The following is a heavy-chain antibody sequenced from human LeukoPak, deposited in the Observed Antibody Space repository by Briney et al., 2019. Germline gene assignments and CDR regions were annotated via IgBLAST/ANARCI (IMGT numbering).Heavy chain of an antibody. V-gene: IGHV4-59*08. CDR3: ARLRWLQLPGFDC. CDR1: GGSISYYY. CDR2: IYYSGST. Sequence: PETLSLTCTVSGGSISYYYWTWIRQPPGKGLEWIGYIYYSGSTNYNPSLKSRITISVDTSKNQFSLKLNSVTAADTAVYYCARLRWLQLPGFDCWGQGTLVTVSS. D-gene: IGHD5-24*01. J-gene: IGHJ4*02.